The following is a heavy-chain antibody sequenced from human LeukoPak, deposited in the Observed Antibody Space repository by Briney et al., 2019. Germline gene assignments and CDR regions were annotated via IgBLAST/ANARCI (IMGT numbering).Heavy chain of an antibody. CDR3: ANSAGQLWFFLDY. CDR1: GFTFSSYA. V-gene: IGHV3-23*01. Sequence: PGGSLRLSCAASGFTFSSYAMSWVRQAPGKGLEWVPAISGSGGSTYYADSVKGRFTISRDNSKNTLYLQTNSLRAEDTAVYYCANSAGQLWFFLDYWGQGTLVTVSS. D-gene: IGHD5-18*01. J-gene: IGHJ4*02. CDR2: ISGSGGST.